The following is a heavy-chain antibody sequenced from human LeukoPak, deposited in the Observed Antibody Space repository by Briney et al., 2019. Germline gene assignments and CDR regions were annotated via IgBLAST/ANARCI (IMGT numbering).Heavy chain of an antibody. Sequence: INPNSGGTNYAQKFQGRVTMTRDTSISTAYMELSRLRSDDTAVYYCARMIAGYYYYGMDVWGQGTTVTVSS. V-gene: IGHV1-2*02. CDR2: INPNSGGT. D-gene: IGHD2-21*01. CDR3: ARMIAGYYYYGMDV. J-gene: IGHJ6*02.